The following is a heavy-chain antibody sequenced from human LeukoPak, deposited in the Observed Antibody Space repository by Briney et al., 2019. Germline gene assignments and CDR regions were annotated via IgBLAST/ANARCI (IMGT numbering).Heavy chain of an antibody. J-gene: IGHJ3*02. CDR3: AKDHYSGEPGGTFDI. D-gene: IGHD1-26*01. Sequence: RPGGSLRLSCAASGFTFSSYGMHWVRQAPGKGLEWVAFIRYDGSNKYYADSVKGRFTISRDNSKNTLYLQMNSLRAEDTAIYYCAKDHYSGEPGGTFDIWGQGTMVTVSS. CDR1: GFTFSSYG. CDR2: IRYDGSNK. V-gene: IGHV3-30*02.